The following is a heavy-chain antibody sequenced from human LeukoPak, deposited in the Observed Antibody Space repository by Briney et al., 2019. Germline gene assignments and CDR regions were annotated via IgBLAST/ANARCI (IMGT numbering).Heavy chain of an antibody. Sequence: SETLSLTCTVSGGSISSGGYYWSWIRQHPGKGLEWIGYIYYSGSTYYNPSLKSRVTISVDTSKNQFSLKLSSVTAADTAVYYCASGFIGSGSPPYYWGQGTLVTVSS. CDR2: IYYSGST. D-gene: IGHD3-22*01. V-gene: IGHV4-31*03. CDR1: GGSISSGGYY. J-gene: IGHJ4*02. CDR3: ASGFIGSGSPPYY.